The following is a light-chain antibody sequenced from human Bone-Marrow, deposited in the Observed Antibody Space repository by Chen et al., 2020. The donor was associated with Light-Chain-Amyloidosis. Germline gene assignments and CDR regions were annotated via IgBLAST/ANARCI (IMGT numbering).Light chain of an antibody. Sequence: EIVLTQSPATLSLSPGETGTLSCRASQRVNNYLAWYQQKPGQAPRLLIYDASNRATGIPARFRGSGSGTGFTLSISRREPEDFAVYYSQQSSNWPITFGQGTRLEIK. J-gene: IGKJ5*01. V-gene: IGKV3-11*01. CDR2: DAS. CDR1: QRVNNY. CDR3: QQSSNWPIT.